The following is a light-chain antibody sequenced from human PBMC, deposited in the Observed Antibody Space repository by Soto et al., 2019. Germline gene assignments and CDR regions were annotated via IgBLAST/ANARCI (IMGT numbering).Light chain of an antibody. J-gene: IGLJ1*01. CDR1: SSDVGGYNY. Sequence: QSVLTQPPAASGSPGQCVTISCTGTSSDVGGYNYISWYQQHPGKAPKLLISEVTKRPSGVPDRFSGSKAGNPAYLTVSGLQSEYEADDYFSSYAGSDNYVFGTGTKLTV. V-gene: IGLV2-8*01. CDR3: SSYAGSDNYV. CDR2: EVT.